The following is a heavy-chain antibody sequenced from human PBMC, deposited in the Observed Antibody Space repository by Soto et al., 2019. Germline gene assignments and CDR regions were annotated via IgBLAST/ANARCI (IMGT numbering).Heavy chain of an antibody. CDR1: GYTFTTYG. CDR3: ARTAHGSGYAVY. V-gene: IGHV1-18*01. J-gene: IGHJ4*02. Sequence: QVQLVQSGSEVKKPGASVKVSCKTSGYTFTTYGINWVRQAPGQGLEWVGWISGYNGNTNYAQKFQGRVTMTTDTFTSTVYMELRSLRSVDTAVYYCARTAHGSGYAVYWGQGTLVTVSS. CDR2: ISGYNGNT. D-gene: IGHD3-3*01.